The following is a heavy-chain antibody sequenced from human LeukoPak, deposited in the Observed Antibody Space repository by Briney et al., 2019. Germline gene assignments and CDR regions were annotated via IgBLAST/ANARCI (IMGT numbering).Heavy chain of an antibody. D-gene: IGHD2-2*01. CDR3: AKASEYCTSTRRVSHPFDI. J-gene: IGHJ3*02. CDR1: GFTFSNYA. V-gene: IGHV3-23*01. CDR2: ISGGGSST. Sequence: ETGGSLRLSCAASGFTFSNYAINWVRQAPGKGLEWVSVISGGGSSTYYADSVKGRFTISRDNSKNTLYLQMDSLRAEDTAVYYCAKASEYCTSTRRVSHPFDIWGQGTVVAVSS.